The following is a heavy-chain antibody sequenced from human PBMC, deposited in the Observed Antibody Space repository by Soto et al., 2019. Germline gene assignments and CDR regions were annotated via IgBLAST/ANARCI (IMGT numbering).Heavy chain of an antibody. CDR3: AKAVVVPSAISMRYYYYGMDF. CDR2: ISGSGGST. Sequence: GGSLRLSCAASGFTFSSYAMSWVRQAPGKGLEWVSAISGSGGSTYYADSVKGRFTISRDKTKNTLYLQMNSLRAEDTAVYYCAKAVVVPSAISMRYYYYGMDFWGQGTTVTVSS. J-gene: IGHJ6*02. CDR1: GFTFSSYA. D-gene: IGHD2-2*01. V-gene: IGHV3-23*01.